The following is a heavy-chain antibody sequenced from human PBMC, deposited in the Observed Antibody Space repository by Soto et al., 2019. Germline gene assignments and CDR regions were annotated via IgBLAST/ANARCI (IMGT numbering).Heavy chain of an antibody. J-gene: IGHJ6*02. V-gene: IGHV1-8*01. Sequence: ASVKVSCKASGYTFTSYDINWVRQATGQGLEWMGWMNPNSGNTGCAQKFQGRVTMTRNTSISTAYMELSSLRSEDTAVYYCARGDSTDCSNGVCSFFYNHDMDVWGQGTTVTVSS. CDR3: ARGDSTDCSNGVCSFFYNHDMDV. CDR2: MNPNSGNT. CDR1: GYTFTSYD. D-gene: IGHD2-8*01.